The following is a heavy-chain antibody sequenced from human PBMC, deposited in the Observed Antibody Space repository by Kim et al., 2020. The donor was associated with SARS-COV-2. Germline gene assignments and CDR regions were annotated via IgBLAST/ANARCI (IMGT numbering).Heavy chain of an antibody. CDR3: ARGQITIFGVVTNYSYYYYGMDV. Sequence: SETLSLTCAVYGGSFSGYYWSWIRQPPGKGLEWIGEINHSGSTNYNPSLKSRVTISVDTSKNQFSLKLSSVTAADTAVYYCARGQITIFGVVTNYSYYYYGMDVWGQGTTVTVSS. CDR2: INHSGST. J-gene: IGHJ6*02. D-gene: IGHD3-3*01. CDR1: GGSFSGYY. V-gene: IGHV4-34*01.